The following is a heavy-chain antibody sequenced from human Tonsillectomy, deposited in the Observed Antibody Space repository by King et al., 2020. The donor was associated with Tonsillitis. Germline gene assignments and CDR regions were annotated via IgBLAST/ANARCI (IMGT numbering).Heavy chain of an antibody. J-gene: IGHJ4*02. V-gene: IGHV3-48*01. CDR2: SSGNSNTI. CDR1: GFSFNNYG. D-gene: IGHD3-9*01. CDR3: ARSYSDILTGYYLSGVFDY. Sequence: VQLVESGGGLVQPGGSLRLSCEASGFSFNNYGMNWVRQAPGKGLEWVSYSSGNSNTIYYADSVKGRFTISRDTAKNSLYLQMNSLRAEDTAVYYCARSYSDILTGYYLSGVFDYWGQGSLVTVSS.